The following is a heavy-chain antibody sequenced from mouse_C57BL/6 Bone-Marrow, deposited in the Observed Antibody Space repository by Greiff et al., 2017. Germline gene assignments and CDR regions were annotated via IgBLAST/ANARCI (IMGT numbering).Heavy chain of an antibody. V-gene: IGHV1-15*01. J-gene: IGHJ1*03. CDR1: GYTFTDYE. CDR3: TRRNPYYYGSYWYFDV. CDR2: IDPETGGT. D-gene: IGHD1-1*01. Sequence: QVQLQQSGAELVRPGASVTLSCKASGYTFTDYELHWVQQTPVHGLEWIGAIDPETGGTAYNQKFKGKAILTADKSSSTAYMELRSLTSEDSAVYYCTRRNPYYYGSYWYFDVWGTGTTVSVSS.